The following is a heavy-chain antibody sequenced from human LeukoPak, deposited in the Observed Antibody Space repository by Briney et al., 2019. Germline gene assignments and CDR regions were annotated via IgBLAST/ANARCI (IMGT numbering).Heavy chain of an antibody. J-gene: IGHJ6*02. D-gene: IGHD6-13*01. Sequence: PGGSLRLSCAASGFTFSSPAMSWVRQVPGKGLEWVGRIKSKTDGGTTDYAAPVKGRFTISRDDSKNTLYLQMNSLKTEDTAVYYCTTDGGQQLVTDYGMDVWGQGTTVTVSS. CDR2: IKSKTDGGTT. V-gene: IGHV3-15*01. CDR3: TTDGGQQLVTDYGMDV. CDR1: GFTFSSPA.